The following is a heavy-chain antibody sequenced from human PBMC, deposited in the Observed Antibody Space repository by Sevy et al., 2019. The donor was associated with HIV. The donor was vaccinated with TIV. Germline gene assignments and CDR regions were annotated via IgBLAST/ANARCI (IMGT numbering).Heavy chain of an antibody. CDR1: GFTFSIYG. D-gene: IGHD4-17*01. CDR2: ISYDGSNK. Sequence: GGSLRLSCAASGFTFSIYGMHWVRQAPGKGLEWVAVISYDGSNKYYADSVKGRFTISRDNSKNTLYLQMNSLRAEDTAVYYCAKDYGDYVTLGFDYWGQGTLVTVSS. V-gene: IGHV3-30*18. CDR3: AKDYGDYVTLGFDY. J-gene: IGHJ4*02.